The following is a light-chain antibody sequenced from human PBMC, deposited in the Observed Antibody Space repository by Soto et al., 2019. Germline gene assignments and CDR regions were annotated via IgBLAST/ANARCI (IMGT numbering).Light chain of an antibody. V-gene: IGLV2-14*01. CDR1: SSDIGDYKY. Sequence: QSALTQPDSVSGSPGQTITISGTGTSSDIGDYKYVSWYQQHPGKAPKLMIYDVSSRPSGVSSRFSGSKSGNTASLTISGLQAEHEADYYCSTSSNTLNVVFGGGTQLTVL. CDR2: DVS. CDR3: STSSNTLNVV. J-gene: IGLJ2*01.